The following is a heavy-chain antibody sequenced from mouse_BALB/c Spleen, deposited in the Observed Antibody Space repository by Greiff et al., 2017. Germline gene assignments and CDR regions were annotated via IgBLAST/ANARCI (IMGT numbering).Heavy chain of an antibody. D-gene: IGHD1-1*01. CDR2: ISSGGSYT. V-gene: IGHV5-6*01. CDR3: AREVLYYGSSYGYFDV. Sequence: EVQVVESGGDLVKPGGSLKLSCAASGFTFSSYGMSWVRQTPDKRLEWVATISSGGSYTYYPDSVKGRFTISRDNAKNTLYLQMSSLKSEDTAMYYCAREVLYYGSSYGYFDVWGAGTTVTVSS. J-gene: IGHJ1*01. CDR1: GFTFSSYG.